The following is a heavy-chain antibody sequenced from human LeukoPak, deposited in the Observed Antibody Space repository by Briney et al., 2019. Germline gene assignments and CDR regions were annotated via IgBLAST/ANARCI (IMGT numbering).Heavy chain of an antibody. CDR3: ARGSSWGGDY. J-gene: IGHJ4*02. D-gene: IGHD1-26*01. Sequence: GGSLRLSCAVSGFTFRTYWMHWVRQVPGKGLVWVSRINEDGSITNYADSVTGRFRISRDNAENTLYLHMNSLRGEDTAVYYCARGSSWGGDYWGQGTLVTVSS. CDR2: INEDGSIT. V-gene: IGHV3-74*01. CDR1: GFTFRTYW.